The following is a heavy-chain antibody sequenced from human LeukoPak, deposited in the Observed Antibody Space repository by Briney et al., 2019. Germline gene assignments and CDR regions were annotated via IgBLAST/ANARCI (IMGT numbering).Heavy chain of an antibody. CDR1: GLTFSNHW. CDR2: IKQDGSEK. J-gene: IGHJ6*02. CDR3: ARGAGAMDV. Sequence: PGGPLRLSCAASGLTFSNHWMSWGRQAPGKGLEWVANIKQDGSEKYYVDSVKGRFTISRDNANDSLYLQMNSLRVEDTAVYYCARGAGAMDVWSQGTTVTVSS. V-gene: IGHV3-7*05.